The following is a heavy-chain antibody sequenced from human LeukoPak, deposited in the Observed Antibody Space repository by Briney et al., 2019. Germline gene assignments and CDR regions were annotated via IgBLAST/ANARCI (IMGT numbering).Heavy chain of an antibody. V-gene: IGHV4-59*01. Sequence: SETLSLTCTVSGGSISSYYWSWIRQPPGKGLEWIGYIYYSGSTDYNPSLKSRVTISVDTSKNQFSLKLSSVTAADTAVYYCARDIRGSSWYYYYMDVWGKGTTVTVSS. D-gene: IGHD1-26*01. CDR3: ARDIRGSSWYYYYMDV. CDR2: IYYSGST. CDR1: GGSISSYY. J-gene: IGHJ6*03.